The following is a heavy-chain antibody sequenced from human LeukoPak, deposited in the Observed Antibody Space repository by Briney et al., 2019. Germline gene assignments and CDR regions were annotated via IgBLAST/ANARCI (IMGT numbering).Heavy chain of an antibody. Sequence: GGSLRLSCAASGFTFSTCAMHWFRQAPGKGLEWVAFIWPDGSKKYYADSVKGRFAISRENSKNTVYLQMNDLRPEDTALYLCAKNSGAAESNFDYWGQGTLLTVSS. CDR3: AKNSGAAESNFDY. J-gene: IGHJ4*02. D-gene: IGHD1-14*01. CDR1: GFTFSTCA. CDR2: IWPDGSKK. V-gene: IGHV3-30*02.